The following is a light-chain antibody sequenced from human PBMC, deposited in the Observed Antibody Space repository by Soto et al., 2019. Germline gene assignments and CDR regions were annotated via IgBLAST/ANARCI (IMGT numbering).Light chain of an antibody. CDR2: GAS. CDR1: QSVSSNF. V-gene: IGKV3-20*01. CDR3: QQYGGSPPHT. J-gene: IGKJ2*01. Sequence: EIVLTQFPDTLSLSPGERATLSCRASQSVSSNFLAWYQQKPGQAPTLLISGASSRATGIPDRFSGSGSGTDFTLTISRVEPEDFAVYFCQQYGGSPPHTFGQGSKLEIK.